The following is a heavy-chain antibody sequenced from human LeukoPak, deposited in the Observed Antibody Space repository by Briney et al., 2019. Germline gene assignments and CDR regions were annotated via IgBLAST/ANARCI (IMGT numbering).Heavy chain of an antibody. J-gene: IGHJ6*02. CDR1: GFTFSRYS. CDR2: ISSSSSYI. V-gene: IGHV3-21*06. CDR3: ALQGAATVTQSYYYYYGMDV. Sequence: PGGSLRLSCAASGFTFSRYSMNWVRQAPGKGLEWVSSISSSSSYIYYADSVKGRFTISRDNAKNLLYLQMNSLRAEDTAVYYCALQGAATVTQSYYYYYGMDVWGQGTTVTVFS. D-gene: IGHD4-17*01.